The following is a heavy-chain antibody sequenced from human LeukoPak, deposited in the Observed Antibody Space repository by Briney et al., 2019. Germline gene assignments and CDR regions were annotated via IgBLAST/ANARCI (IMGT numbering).Heavy chain of an antibody. Sequence: SETLSLTCAVSGYSISSGYYWGWIRQPPGKGREWIGIIFHSGSNYYNPSLKSRVNMSVDTSKNHISQKLSSVTAADMAVYYCARASGGNGAGGYYYGMDVWAKGPRLPSPQ. D-gene: IGHD3-10*01. CDR1: GYSISSGYY. V-gene: IGHV4-38-2*01. CDR2: IFHSGSN. J-gene: IGHJ6*04. CDR3: ARASGGNGAGGYYYGMDV.